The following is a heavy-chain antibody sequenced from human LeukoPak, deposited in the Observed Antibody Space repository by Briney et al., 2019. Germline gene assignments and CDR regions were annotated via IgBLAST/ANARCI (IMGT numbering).Heavy chain of an antibody. J-gene: IGHJ3*02. D-gene: IGHD3-3*01. CDR2: ISSSSSYI. CDR1: GLTFSSYS. Sequence: PGGSLRLSCAASGLTFSSYSMNWVRQAPGKGLEWVSSISSSSSYIYYADSVKGRFTISRDNAKNSLYLQMNSLRAEDTAVYYCARDPTQYYDFWGGYLKNDAFDIWGQGTMVTVSS. V-gene: IGHV3-21*01. CDR3: ARDPTQYYDFWGGYLKNDAFDI.